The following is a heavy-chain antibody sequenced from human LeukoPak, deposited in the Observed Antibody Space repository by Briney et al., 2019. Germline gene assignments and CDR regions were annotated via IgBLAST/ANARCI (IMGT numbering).Heavy chain of an antibody. CDR2: IYYSGST. CDR3: ARHGGYCSSTSCIGVWYWFDP. Sequence: SETLSLTCTVSGGAITSSTYYWGWIRQPPGKGLEWIGYIYYSGSTNYNPSLKSRVTISVDTSKNQFSLKLSSVTAADTAVYYCARHGGYCSSTSCIGVWYWFDPWGQGTLVTVSS. J-gene: IGHJ5*02. D-gene: IGHD2-2*01. CDR1: GGAITSSTYY. V-gene: IGHV4-61*05.